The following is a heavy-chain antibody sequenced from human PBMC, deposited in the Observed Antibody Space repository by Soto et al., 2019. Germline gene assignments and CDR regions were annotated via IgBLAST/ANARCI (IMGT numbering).Heavy chain of an antibody. J-gene: IGHJ6*03. Sequence: SETLSLTCTVSGGSISSYYWSWIRQPPGKGLEWMGYIYYSGSTNYNPSLKSRVTITVNTSKNQFSLKLRSLTAADTAVYYCARVIDYYYYYMDVWGKGTTVTVSS. CDR1: GGSISSYY. V-gene: IGHV4-59*08. CDR2: IYYSGST. CDR3: ARVIDYYYYYMDV.